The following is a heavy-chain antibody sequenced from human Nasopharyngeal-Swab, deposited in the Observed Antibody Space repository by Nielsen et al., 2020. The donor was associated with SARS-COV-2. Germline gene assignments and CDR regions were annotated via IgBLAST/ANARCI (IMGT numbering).Heavy chain of an antibody. V-gene: IGHV3-23*01. CDR3: AKDSYPGWFDP. Sequence: GESLKISCAASGFTFSSYAMSWVRQAPGKGLEWVSAISGSGGSTYYADSVKGRFTISRDNSKNTLYLQMNSLRAEDTAVYYCAKDSYPGWFDPWGKGTLVTVSS. CDR2: ISGSGGST. CDR1: GFTFSSYA. J-gene: IGHJ5*02.